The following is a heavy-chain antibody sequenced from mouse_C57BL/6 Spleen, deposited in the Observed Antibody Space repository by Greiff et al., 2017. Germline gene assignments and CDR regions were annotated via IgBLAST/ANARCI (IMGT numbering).Heavy chain of an antibody. V-gene: IGHV1-82*01. Sequence: QVQLQQSGPELVKPGASVKISCKASGYAFSSSWMNWVKQRPGKGLEWIGRIYPGDGDTNYNGKFKGKATLTADKSSSTAYMQLSSLTSEDSAVYFCAREEDYGEFDYWGQGTTLTVSS. CDR1: GYAFSSSW. J-gene: IGHJ2*01. CDR3: AREEDYGEFDY. CDR2: IYPGDGDT. D-gene: IGHD1-1*02.